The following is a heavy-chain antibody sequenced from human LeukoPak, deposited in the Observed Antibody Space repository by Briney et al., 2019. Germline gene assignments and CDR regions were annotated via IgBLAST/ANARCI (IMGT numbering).Heavy chain of an antibody. J-gene: IGHJ4*02. D-gene: IGHD3-10*01. CDR3: ARDMVRGVIEVY. V-gene: IGHV1-2*02. CDR1: GYTFTGYY. CDR2: INPNSGGT. Sequence: ASVKVSCKASGYTFTGYYMHWVRQAPGQGLEWMGWINPNSGGTNYAQKFQGRVTMTRDTSISTAYLELSSLRSGDTAVYYCARDMVRGVIEVYWGQGTLVTVSS.